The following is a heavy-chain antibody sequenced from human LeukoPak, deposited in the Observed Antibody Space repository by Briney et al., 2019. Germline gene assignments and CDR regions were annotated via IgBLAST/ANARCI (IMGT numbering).Heavy chain of an antibody. D-gene: IGHD3-9*01. CDR2: IYYSGST. V-gene: IGHV4-30-4*01. CDR1: GGSISSGDYY. CDR3: ARARRGVYYDILTSSYSLDY. J-gene: IGHJ4*02. Sequence: SEILSLTCTVSGGSISSGDYYWSWIRQPPGKGLEWIGYIYYSGSTYYNPSLKSRVTISVDTSKNQFSLKLSSVTAADTAVYYCARARRGVYYDILTSSYSLDYWGQGTLVTVSS.